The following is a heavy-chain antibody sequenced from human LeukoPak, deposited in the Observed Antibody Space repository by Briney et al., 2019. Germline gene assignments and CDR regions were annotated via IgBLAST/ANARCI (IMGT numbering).Heavy chain of an antibody. V-gene: IGHV4-31*11. D-gene: IGHD4-17*01. CDR2: IYYSGST. CDR1: GGSISSGDYY. J-gene: IGHJ4*02. CDR3: ARALVEYGDKPPRYFDY. Sequence: SQTLSLTCAVSGGSISSGDYYWSWIRQPPGKGLEWIGYIYYSGSTYYNPSLRSRVTISVDTSKNQFSLKLSSVTAADTAVYYCARALVEYGDKPPRYFDYWGQGTLVTVSS.